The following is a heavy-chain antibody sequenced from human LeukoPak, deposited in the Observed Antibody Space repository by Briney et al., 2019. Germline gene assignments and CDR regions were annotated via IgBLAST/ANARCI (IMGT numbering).Heavy chain of an antibody. CDR2: RHKSGST. CDR1: GGSISNDH. V-gene: IGHV4-59*01. CDR3: ARLIGLGEVSPYFDY. Sequence: SGTLPLTCTVSGGSISNDHWTWIRQSPGKSLEWIGCRHKSGSTHYNPSLRSRVTISVDMSKSQFSLKLNSVTAPDTAVYYCARLIGLGEVSPYFDYWGQGRLVTVSS. D-gene: IGHD3-16*02. J-gene: IGHJ4*02.